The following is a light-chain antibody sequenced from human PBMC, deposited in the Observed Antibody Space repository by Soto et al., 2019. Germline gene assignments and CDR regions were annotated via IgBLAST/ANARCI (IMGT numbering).Light chain of an antibody. CDR1: SSDVGGYKH. CDR3: SSYSSGSTFYV. Sequence: QSVLTQPASVSGSPGQSITIPCTGTSSDVGGYKHVSWYQQHPGKAPKLMIYEVSNRPSGVSNRFSGSKSGNTASLTISGLQAEDEADYFCSSYSSGSTFYVFGTGTKLTVL. J-gene: IGLJ1*01. V-gene: IGLV2-14*01. CDR2: EVS.